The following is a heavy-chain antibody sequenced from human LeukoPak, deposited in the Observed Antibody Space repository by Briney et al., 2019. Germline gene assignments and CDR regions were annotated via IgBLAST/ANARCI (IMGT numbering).Heavy chain of an antibody. Sequence: GGSLRLSCAASGFTVSSNYMSWVRQAPGKGLEWVSVIYSGGSTYYADSVKGGFTISRDNSKNTLYLQMNSLRAEDTAVYYCARGQQRGWGPSYYYYYMDVWGKGTTVTISS. CDR2: IYSGGST. CDR1: GFTVSSNY. CDR3: ARGQQRGWGPSYYYYYMDV. D-gene: IGHD6-25*01. J-gene: IGHJ6*03. V-gene: IGHV3-66*01.